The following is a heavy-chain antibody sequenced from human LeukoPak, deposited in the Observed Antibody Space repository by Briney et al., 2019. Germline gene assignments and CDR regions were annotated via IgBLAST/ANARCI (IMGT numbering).Heavy chain of an antibody. J-gene: IGHJ4*02. V-gene: IGHV1-18*01. CDR1: GYTFTSYG. Sequence: GASEKVSCKASGYTFTSYGISWVRQAPGQGLEWMGWISAYNGNTNYAQKLQGRVTMTTDTSTSTAYMELRSLRSDDTAVYYCARAPWDYDSSGYYYIDYWGQGTLVTVSS. CDR3: ARAPWDYDSSGYYYIDY. D-gene: IGHD3-22*01. CDR2: ISAYNGNT.